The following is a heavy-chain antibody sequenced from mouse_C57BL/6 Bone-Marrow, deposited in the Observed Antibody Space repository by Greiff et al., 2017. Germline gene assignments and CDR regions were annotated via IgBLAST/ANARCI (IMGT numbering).Heavy chain of an antibody. D-gene: IGHD2-4*01. CDR2: LWSGGST. J-gene: IGHJ1*03. CDR3: ALIYYDYDDPV. Sequence: VMLVESGPGLVQPSQSLSITCTVSGFSLTSYGVHWVRQSPGKGLEWLGVLWSGGSTDYNAAFISRLSISKDNSKCQVFFKMNSLQADDTAIYYCALIYYDYDDPVWGTGTTVTVSS. V-gene: IGHV2-2*01. CDR1: GFSLTSYG.